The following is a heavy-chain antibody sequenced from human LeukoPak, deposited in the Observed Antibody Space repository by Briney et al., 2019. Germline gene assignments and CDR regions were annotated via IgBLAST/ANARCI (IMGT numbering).Heavy chain of an antibody. D-gene: IGHD5-12*01. V-gene: IGHV1-8*03. Sequence: ASVKVSCKASGYTFTSYDINWVRQATGQGLEWMGWMNPNSGNTGYAQKFQGRVTITRNTSISTAYMELSSLRSEDTAVYYCARGLRVATPQRPVPYYFDYWGQGTLVTVSS. CDR3: ARGLRVATPQRPVPYYFDY. J-gene: IGHJ4*02. CDR2: MNPNSGNT. CDR1: GYTFTSYD.